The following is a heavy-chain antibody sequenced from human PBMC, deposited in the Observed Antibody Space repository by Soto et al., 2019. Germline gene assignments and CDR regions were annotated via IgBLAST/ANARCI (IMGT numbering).Heavy chain of an antibody. CDR1: GFTFSSYG. J-gene: IGHJ4*02. Sequence: GGSLRLSCAASGFTFSSYGMHWVRQAPGKGLEWVAVISYDGSNKYYADSVKGRFTISRDNSKNTLYLQMNSLRAEDTAVYYCAKAAGSGSYLHYWGQGTLVTVSS. CDR2: ISYDGSNK. CDR3: AKAAGSGSYLHY. D-gene: IGHD3-10*01. V-gene: IGHV3-30*18.